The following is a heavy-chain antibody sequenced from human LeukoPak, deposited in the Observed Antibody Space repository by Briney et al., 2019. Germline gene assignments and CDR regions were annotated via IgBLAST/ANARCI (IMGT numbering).Heavy chain of an antibody. Sequence: SETLSLTCTVSGGSISSYYWSWIRQPAGKGLEWIGSIYYSGSTYYNPSLKSRVTISVDTSKNQFSLKLISVTAADTAVYYCARTDYGGNSWYFDYWGQGTLVTVSS. D-gene: IGHD4-23*01. CDR3: ARTDYGGNSWYFDY. V-gene: IGHV4-4*07. J-gene: IGHJ4*02. CDR1: GGSISSYY. CDR2: IYYSGST.